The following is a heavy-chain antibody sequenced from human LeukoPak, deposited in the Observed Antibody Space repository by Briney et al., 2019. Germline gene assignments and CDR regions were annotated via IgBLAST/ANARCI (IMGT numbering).Heavy chain of an antibody. J-gene: IGHJ4*02. D-gene: IGHD6-19*01. CDR1: GFTFDDYA. CDR3: AKARSGWYDFDY. Sequence: GGSLRLSCAASGFTFDDYAMHWVRQAPGKGLEWVSAISGSGGSTYYADSVKGRFTISRDNSKNTLYLQMNSLRAEDTAVYYCAKARSGWYDFDYWGQGTLVTVSS. CDR2: ISGSGGST. V-gene: IGHV3-23*01.